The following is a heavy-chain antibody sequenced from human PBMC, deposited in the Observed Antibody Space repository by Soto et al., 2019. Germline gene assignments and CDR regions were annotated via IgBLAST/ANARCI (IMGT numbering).Heavy chain of an antibody. CDR1: GFNFRDYY. CDR3: ATGLKDTSNRPSFDS. V-gene: IGHV3-11*01. Sequence: PGGSLRLSCSGFGFNFRDYYMNWIRQSPVMGLEWVSSILSLESHKYYAASVMGRFSVSRDNAQRSLFLQMNNLRAEDTGIYFCATGLKDTSNRPSFDSWGPGTPVTVSS. CDR2: ILSLESHK. D-gene: IGHD2-8*01. J-gene: IGHJ4*02.